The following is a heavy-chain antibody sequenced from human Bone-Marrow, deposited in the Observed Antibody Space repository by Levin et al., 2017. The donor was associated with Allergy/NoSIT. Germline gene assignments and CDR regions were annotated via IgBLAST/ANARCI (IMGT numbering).Heavy chain of an antibody. CDR2: ISYDGSNK. CDR1: GFTFSSYG. Sequence: PGGSLRLSCAASGFTFSSYGMHWVRQAPGKGLEWVAVISYDGSNKYYADSVKGRFTISRDNSKNTLYLQMNSLRAEDTAVYYCAKDAYMVQGGQLPDDAFDIWGQGTMVTVSS. V-gene: IGHV3-30*18. D-gene: IGHD3-10*01. CDR3: AKDAYMVQGGQLPDDAFDI. J-gene: IGHJ3*02.